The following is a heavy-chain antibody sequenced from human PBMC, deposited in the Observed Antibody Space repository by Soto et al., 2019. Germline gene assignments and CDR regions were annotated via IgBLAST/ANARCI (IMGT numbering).Heavy chain of an antibody. CDR3: ARARATVTTERALGY. D-gene: IGHD4-17*01. V-gene: IGHV1-18*01. J-gene: IGHJ4*02. CDR2: TSVYNGDS. Sequence: ASVKVSCKTSGYTFYSYDITWVRKAPGQGLEWMGTTSVYNGDSNVAQNLQGRVTMTIDKSTATAYMDLKNLTSDDTAVYYCARARATVTTERALGYWGQGTLVTVSS. CDR1: GYTFYSYD.